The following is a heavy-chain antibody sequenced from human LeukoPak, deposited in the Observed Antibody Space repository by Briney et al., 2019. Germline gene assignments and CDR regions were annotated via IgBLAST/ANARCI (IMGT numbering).Heavy chain of an antibody. Sequence: PGGSLRLSCVASGFTFSSYAMSWVRQAPGKGLEWVSPISDSGGSTYYADSVKGRFTISRDNSKNTLYLQINSLRAEDTAVYYCAKDSKDTTMITDLDYWGEGTLVTVSS. CDR3: AKDSKDTTMITDLDY. CDR1: GFTFSSYA. V-gene: IGHV3-23*01. D-gene: IGHD5-18*01. CDR2: ISDSGGST. J-gene: IGHJ4*02.